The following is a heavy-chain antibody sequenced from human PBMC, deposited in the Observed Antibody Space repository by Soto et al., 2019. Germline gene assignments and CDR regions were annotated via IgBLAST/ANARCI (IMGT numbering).Heavy chain of an antibody. CDR2: MNPNSGNT. J-gene: IGHJ4*02. CDR1: GYTFTSYD. Sequence: QVQLVQSGAEVKKPGASVKVSCKASGYTFTSYDINWVRQATGQGLEWMGGMNPNSGNTGYAQKFQGRATTPRTTSISTAYMELSSLRSEDTAVYYSATEVGSRIDYWGQGTLVTVSS. D-gene: IGHD6-13*01. CDR3: ATEVGSRIDY. V-gene: IGHV1-8*01.